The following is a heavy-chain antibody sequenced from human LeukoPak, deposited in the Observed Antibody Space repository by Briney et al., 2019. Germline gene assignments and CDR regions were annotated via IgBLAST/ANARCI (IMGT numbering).Heavy chain of an antibody. J-gene: IGHJ4*02. Sequence: PSETLSLTCSVSGGSMSSYYWSWIRQSPGKGLEWIGYIYHSGSTDYNSSLKSRVTISEDTSKKQFSLKVSSVTAADTAVYYCARPHRYYDILTGYYSPGDYFDYWGQGTLVTVSS. V-gene: IGHV4-59*12. D-gene: IGHD3-9*01. CDR1: GGSMSSYY. CDR3: ARPHRYYDILTGYYSPGDYFDY. CDR2: IYHSGST.